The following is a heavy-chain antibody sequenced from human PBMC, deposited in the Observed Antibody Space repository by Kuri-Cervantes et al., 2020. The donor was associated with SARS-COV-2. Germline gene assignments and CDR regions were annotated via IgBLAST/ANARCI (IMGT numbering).Heavy chain of an antibody. V-gene: IGHV1-69*10. CDR1: GGTFSSYA. J-gene: IGHJ6*02. CDR2: IISMLGIT. D-gene: IGHD2-15*01. Sequence: SVKVSCKASGGTFSSYAISWVRQAPGQGLEWMGGIISMLGITNYAQKFQGRVTITADKSTSTAYMELSSLRSEDTAVYYCARVAGSYYYYYGMDVWGQGTTVTVSS. CDR3: ARVAGSYYYYYGMDV.